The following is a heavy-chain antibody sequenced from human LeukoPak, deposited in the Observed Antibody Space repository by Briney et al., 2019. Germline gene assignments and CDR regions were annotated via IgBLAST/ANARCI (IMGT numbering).Heavy chain of an antibody. CDR3: ATCIAARPCYFDY. D-gene: IGHD6-6*01. CDR2: IYYSGST. V-gene: IGHV4-59*01. CDR1: GGSISSYY. Sequence: SETLSLTCTVSGGSISSYYWSWIRQPPGKGLEWIGYIYYSGSTNYNPSLKSRVTISVDTSKNQFSLKLSSVTAADTAVYYCATCIAARPCYFDYWGQGTLVTVSS. J-gene: IGHJ4*02.